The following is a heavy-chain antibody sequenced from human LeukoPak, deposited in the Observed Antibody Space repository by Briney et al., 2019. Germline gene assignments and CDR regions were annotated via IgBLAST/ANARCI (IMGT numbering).Heavy chain of an antibody. CDR3: VRDTTTDY. D-gene: IGHD5-18*01. V-gene: IGHV4-38-2*01. Sequence: SETLSLTCAVSGYSISSGYYWGWIRQPPGKGLGWIGSIYHSGSTYYNPSLKSRVTISVDTSKNQFSLKLSSVTAADTAVYYCVRDTTTDYGGQGTLVTVSS. CDR2: IYHSGST. CDR1: GYSISSGYY. J-gene: IGHJ4*02.